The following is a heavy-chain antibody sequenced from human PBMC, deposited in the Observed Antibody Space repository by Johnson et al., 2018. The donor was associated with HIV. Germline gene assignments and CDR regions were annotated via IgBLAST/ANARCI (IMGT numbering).Heavy chain of an antibody. CDR1: GFTFSSYA. CDR2: ISYDGSNK. D-gene: IGHD1-7*01. V-gene: IGHV3-30*04. Sequence: QVQLVESGGGVVQPGRSLRLSCAASGFTFSSYAIHWVRQAPGKGLAWVAVISYDGSNKYYADSVKGRFTISRDNSKNTLYLQRNRLRAEDTAVYYCARDLTGTTEHDEAFDIWGQGTMVTVSS. J-gene: IGHJ3*02. CDR3: ARDLTGTTEHDEAFDI.